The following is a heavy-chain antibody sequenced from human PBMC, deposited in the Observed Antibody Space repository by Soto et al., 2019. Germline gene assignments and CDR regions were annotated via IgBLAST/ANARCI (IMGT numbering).Heavy chain of an antibody. CDR1: GFTFSYG. D-gene: IGHD2-15*01. J-gene: IGHJ4*02. CDR2: ISYDSSNK. Sequence: VQLLESGGGLIQPGGSLRLSCAASGFTFSYGIHWLRQAPGKGLEWGAYISYDSSNKFYGDSVKGRFTISRDNSKNTQFLQMNSLRAEATAVYYCAKLVIGYCSGNTCDDYWGQGTLVAVSS. V-gene: IGHV3-30*18. CDR3: AKLVIGYCSGNTCDDY.